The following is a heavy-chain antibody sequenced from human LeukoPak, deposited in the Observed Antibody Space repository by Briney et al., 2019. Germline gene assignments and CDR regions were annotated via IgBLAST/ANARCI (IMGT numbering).Heavy chain of an antibody. CDR1: GFTFSNAW. J-gene: IGHJ6*04. V-gene: IGHV3-15*01. CDR2: IKSKTDGGTT. CDR3: STERGGYYYGSGSPGSYGMDV. Sequence: GGSLRLSCAASGFTFSNAWMSWVRQAPGKGLEWVGRIKSKTDGGTTDYAAPVKGRFTISRDDSKNTLYLQMNSLKTEDTAVYYCSTERGGYYYGSGSPGSYGMDVWGKGTTVTVSS. D-gene: IGHD3-10*01.